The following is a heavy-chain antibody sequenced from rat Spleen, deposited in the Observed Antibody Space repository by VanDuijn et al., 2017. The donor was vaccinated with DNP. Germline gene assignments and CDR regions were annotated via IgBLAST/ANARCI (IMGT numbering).Heavy chain of an antibody. CDR1: GFTFSDYY. CDR3: TTLYGSYFDY. J-gene: IGHJ2*01. V-gene: IGHV5-20*01. CDR2: ISSDGSHT. D-gene: IGHD1-11*01. Sequence: EVKLVESGGGLVQPGRSLKLSCAGSGFTFSDYYMAWVRQTPTKGLDWVASISSDGSHTYYRDSVKGRFTISRDNAKSSLFLQMDSLRSEDTATYYCTTLYGSYFDYWGQGVMVTVSS.